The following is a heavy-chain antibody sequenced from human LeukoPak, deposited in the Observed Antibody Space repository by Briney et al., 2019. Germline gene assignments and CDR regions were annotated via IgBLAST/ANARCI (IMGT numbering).Heavy chain of an antibody. J-gene: IGHJ3*02. V-gene: IGHV3-66*01. CDR1: GFTVSSNY. Sequence: PGGSLRLSCAASGFTVSSNYMSWVRQAPGKGLEWVSVIYSGGSTYYADSVKGRFTISRDNSKNTLYLQMNSLRAEDTAVYYCARGFNGDSSDTDAFDIWGQGTMVTVSS. CDR3: ARGFNGDSSDTDAFDI. CDR2: IYSGGST. D-gene: IGHD4-17*01.